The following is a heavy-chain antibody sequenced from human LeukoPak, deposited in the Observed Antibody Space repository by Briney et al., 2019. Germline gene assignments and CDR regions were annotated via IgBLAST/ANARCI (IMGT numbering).Heavy chain of an antibody. CDR2: ISAYNGNT. Sequence: ASVKVSCKASGYTFTSYGISWVRQAPGQGLEWMGWISAYNGNTNYAQKLQGRVTMTTDTSTSTAYTELRSLRSDDTAVYYCAREGGIAGDAFDIWGQGTMVTVSS. V-gene: IGHV1-18*01. J-gene: IGHJ3*02. D-gene: IGHD6-13*01. CDR1: GYTFTSYG. CDR3: AREGGIAGDAFDI.